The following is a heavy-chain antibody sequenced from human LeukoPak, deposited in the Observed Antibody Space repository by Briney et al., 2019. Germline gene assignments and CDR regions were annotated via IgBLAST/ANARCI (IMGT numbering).Heavy chain of an antibody. CDR3: ARDDNSSGYYPDY. D-gene: IGHD3-22*01. CDR1: GFTFSSYA. J-gene: IGHJ4*02. V-gene: IGHV3-30-3*01. Sequence: GGSLRLSCAASGFTFSSYAMHWVRQAPGKGLEWVGVISYDGSNKYYADSVKGRFTISRDNSKNTLYLQMNSLRAEDTAVYYCARDDNSSGYYPDYWGQGTLVTVSS. CDR2: ISYDGSNK.